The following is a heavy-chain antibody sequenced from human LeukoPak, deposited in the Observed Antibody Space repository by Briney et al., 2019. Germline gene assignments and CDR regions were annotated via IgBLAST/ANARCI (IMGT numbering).Heavy chain of an antibody. V-gene: IGHV1-2*02. CDR3: ARLTMDIVATIDY. J-gene: IGHJ4*02. D-gene: IGHD5-12*01. CDR1: GYTFNNYY. CDR2: INPNSGGT. Sequence: ASVKVSCKASGYTFNNYYMHWVRQAPGQGLEWMGWINPNSGGTNYAQKFQGRVTMTRDTSISTAYMELSRLRSDDTAVYYCARLTMDIVATIDYWGQGTLVTVSS.